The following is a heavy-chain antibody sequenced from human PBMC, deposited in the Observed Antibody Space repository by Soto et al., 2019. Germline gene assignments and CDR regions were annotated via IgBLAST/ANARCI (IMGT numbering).Heavy chain of an antibody. D-gene: IGHD1-20*01. CDR1: GYIFPNFG. V-gene: IGHV1-18*01. J-gene: IGHJ4*02. CDR2: ISVYNGNT. CDR3: AREYNRRLDY. Sequence: ASVKLSCKASGYIFPNFGITWVRQAPGQGLEWMGWISVYNGNTNYAQKYQGRVTMTTDTSTSTAYMELRSLRSDDTAVYYCAREYNRRLDYWGQGTPVTVSS.